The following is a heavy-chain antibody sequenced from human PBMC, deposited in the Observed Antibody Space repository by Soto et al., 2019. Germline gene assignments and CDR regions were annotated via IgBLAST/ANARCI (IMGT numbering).Heavy chain of an antibody. D-gene: IGHD4-17*01. CDR3: AKDRGVEVTTSFVDY. V-gene: IGHV3-30*18. J-gene: IGHJ4*02. CDR2: ISYDGRNK. Sequence: QVQLVESGGGVVQPGRSLRLSCAASGFTFSSYGMHWVRQAPGKGMEWVAVISYDGRNKNYADSVKGRFTISRDNSKNTLYMQMNSLRAEDTAVYYCAKDRGVEVTTSFVDYWGQGTLVTVSS. CDR1: GFTFSSYG.